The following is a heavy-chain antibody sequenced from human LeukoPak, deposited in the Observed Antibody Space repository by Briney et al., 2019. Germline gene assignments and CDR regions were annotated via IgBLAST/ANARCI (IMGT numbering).Heavy chain of an antibody. CDR1: GFTFSRYA. Sequence: PGGSLRLSCAASGFTFSRYAMHWVRQAPGKGLEWVAVISYDGSNKYYADSVKGRFTISRDNSKNTLYLQMNSLRAEDTAVYYCAKDHPTLDWGQGTLVTVSS. J-gene: IGHJ4*02. V-gene: IGHV3-30*04. CDR2: ISYDGSNK. CDR3: AKDHPTLD. D-gene: IGHD2-15*01.